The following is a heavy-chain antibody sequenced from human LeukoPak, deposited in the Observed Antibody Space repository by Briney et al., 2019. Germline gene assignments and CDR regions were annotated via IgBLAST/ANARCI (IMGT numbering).Heavy chain of an antibody. J-gene: IGHJ4*02. CDR2: ISSSGSTI. Sequence: GGSLRLSCAASGFTFSSYEMNWVRQAPGKGLEWVSHISSSGSTIYYADSVKGRFTISRDNAKNSLYLQMNSLRAEDTAVYYCARDVGSGWYGGDYWGQGTLVTVSS. D-gene: IGHD6-19*01. V-gene: IGHV3-48*03. CDR3: ARDVGSGWYGGDY. CDR1: GFTFSSYE.